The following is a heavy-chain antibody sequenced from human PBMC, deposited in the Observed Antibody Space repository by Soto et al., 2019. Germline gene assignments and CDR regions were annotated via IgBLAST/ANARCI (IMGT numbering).Heavy chain of an antibody. CDR2: IYFSGNT. CDR1: GYSISSRGFY. CDR3: ARAVNDYGSYFDS. J-gene: IGHJ4*02. D-gene: IGHD3-16*01. Sequence: SETLSLTCSVTGYSISSRGFYWTWIRQHPGKGLAWIGNIYFSGNTYYNSALKSRVTMSVDTSKNQFSLNLRSVTAADTAVYYCARAVNDYGSYFDSWGQGTLVTVSS. V-gene: IGHV4-31*03.